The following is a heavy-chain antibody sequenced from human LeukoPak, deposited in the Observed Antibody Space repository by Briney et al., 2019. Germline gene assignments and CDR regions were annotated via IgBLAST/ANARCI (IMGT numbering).Heavy chain of an antibody. Sequence: GGSLRLSCAVSGLTFSSHAMSWVRQAPEKGLEWVSTISRGGDSTYYADSVKGRFTVSRDNSRNTLYLQMSSLRAEDTAVYYCAKTSDGYWGQGTLVTVSS. CDR1: GLTFSSHA. V-gene: IGHV3-23*01. CDR2: ISRGGDST. D-gene: IGHD1-26*01. J-gene: IGHJ4*02. CDR3: AKTSDGY.